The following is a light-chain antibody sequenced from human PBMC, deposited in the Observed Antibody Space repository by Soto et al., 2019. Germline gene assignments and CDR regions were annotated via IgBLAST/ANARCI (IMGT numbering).Light chain of an antibody. CDR1: QSVAKY. CDR2: GAA. V-gene: IGKV3-20*01. CDR3: QQFGTWSS. J-gene: IGKJ3*01. Sequence: VVLTQSPGTLSLFPGERATLSCRASQSVAKYLAWYQQKPGQAPRLLIYGAATRATGIPDRFSGSGSGTDFVLTISRLEHEDSALYYCQQFGTWSSFGPGTKIDLK.